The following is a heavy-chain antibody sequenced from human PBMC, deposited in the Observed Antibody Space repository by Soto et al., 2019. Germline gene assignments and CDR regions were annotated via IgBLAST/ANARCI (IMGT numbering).Heavy chain of an antibody. Sequence: QVPVVESGGGVVQPGRSLRLSCAVSGFTYTNYGMHWVRQAPGKGLEWVAVIWYDGSKKYYLDSVKGRFTISRDNSKNTLDLEMNDLRADDTAVYYCARDRANWFDPWGQGTLVTVSS. J-gene: IGHJ5*02. CDR2: IWYDGSKK. V-gene: IGHV3-33*01. CDR1: GFTYTNYG. CDR3: ARDRANWFDP.